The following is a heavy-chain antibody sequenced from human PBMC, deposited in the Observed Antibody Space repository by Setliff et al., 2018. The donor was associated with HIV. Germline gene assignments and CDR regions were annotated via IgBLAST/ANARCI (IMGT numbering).Heavy chain of an antibody. D-gene: IGHD6-13*01. CDR3: ARVYSRSWFFFDH. CDR2: ISASGST. V-gene: IGHV4-61*02. Sequence: PSETLSLTCTVSGGSISTGVYYWSWIRQPADKALEWIGRISASGSTNYNPSLESRVTISIDTSNNQFSLKLTSVTAADKAVYYCARVYSRSWFFFDHWGQGILVTVSS. CDR1: GGSISTGVYY. J-gene: IGHJ4*02.